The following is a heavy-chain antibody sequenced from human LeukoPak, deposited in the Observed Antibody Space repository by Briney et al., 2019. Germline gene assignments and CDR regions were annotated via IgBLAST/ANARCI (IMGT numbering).Heavy chain of an antibody. CDR1: GFTFSDYA. CDR3: ARGGGYSYGYGAFDI. Sequence: GGSLRLSCAASGFTFSDYAMHWVRQAPGKGLEWVAVISYDGSNKYYADSVKGRFTISRDNSKNTLYLQMNSLRAEDTAVYYCARGGGYSYGYGAFDIWGQGTMVTVSS. J-gene: IGHJ3*02. CDR2: ISYDGSNK. V-gene: IGHV3-30-3*01. D-gene: IGHD5-18*01.